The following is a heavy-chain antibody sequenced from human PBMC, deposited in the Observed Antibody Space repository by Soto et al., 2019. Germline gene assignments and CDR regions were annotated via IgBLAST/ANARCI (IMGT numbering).Heavy chain of an antibody. CDR2: IDIGGNT. J-gene: IGHJ4*02. CDR3: AGVWGSTGDLGREHYFDY. Sequence: EVQVVESGGGLVQPGGSLRLSCAASGFSVTNNYMNWVRQAPGKGLEWVSIIDIGGNTYYADSVKDRFTISRDNSRNTEYLQMDSLRAEDTAVYYCAGVWGSTGDLGREHYFDYWGQGTLVTVSP. V-gene: IGHV3-66*01. D-gene: IGHD2-2*01. CDR1: GFSVTNNY.